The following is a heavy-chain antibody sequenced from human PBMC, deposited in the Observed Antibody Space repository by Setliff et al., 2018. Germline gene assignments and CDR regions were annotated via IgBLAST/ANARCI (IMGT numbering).Heavy chain of an antibody. CDR3: ARGETSSGWYIYYYYYMDV. J-gene: IGHJ6*03. CDR2: IYYSGIT. Sequence: PSETLSLTCTVPGGSVSSGSYYWSWIRQPPGKGLEWIGYIYYSGITNYNPSLKSRVTISVDTSKNQFSLKLSSVTAADTAVYYCARGETSSGWYIYYYYYMDVWGKGTTVT. CDR1: GGSVSSGSYY. V-gene: IGHV4-61*01. D-gene: IGHD6-19*01.